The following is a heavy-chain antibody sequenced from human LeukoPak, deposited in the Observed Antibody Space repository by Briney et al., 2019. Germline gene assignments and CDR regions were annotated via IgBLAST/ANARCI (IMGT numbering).Heavy chain of an antibody. V-gene: IGHV3-23*01. D-gene: IGHD3-10*01. CDR3: AKYTSGTSYRGLDQ. CDR1: GLTVSGYG. Sequence: PGESLRLSCGASGLTVSGYGTSWVRQAPGKGLEWVSTIIGSAVNTYYADSVKGRFTISRDDSKNTVYLQMNSLRAEDTAVYSCAKYTSGTSYRGLDQWGQGTLVTVSS. J-gene: IGHJ4*02. CDR2: IIGSAVNT.